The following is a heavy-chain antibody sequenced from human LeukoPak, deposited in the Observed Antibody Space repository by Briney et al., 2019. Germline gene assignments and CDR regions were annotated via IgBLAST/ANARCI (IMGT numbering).Heavy chain of an antibody. CDR3: ARGALIVVPAAIPTHP. D-gene: IGHD2-2*01. Sequence: ASVKVSCKASGYIFTDYYIHWIRQAPGQGLEWMGWINPNSGGTNYAQKFQGRVTMTRDTSISTAYMELSRLRSDDTAVYYCARGALIVVPAAIPTHPWGQGTLVTVSS. CDR1: GYIFTDYY. V-gene: IGHV1-2*02. J-gene: IGHJ5*02. CDR2: INPNSGGT.